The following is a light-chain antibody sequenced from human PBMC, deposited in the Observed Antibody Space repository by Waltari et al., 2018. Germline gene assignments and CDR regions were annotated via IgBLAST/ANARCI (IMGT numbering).Light chain of an antibody. J-gene: IGKJ1*01. CDR2: AAS. Sequence: AIRITQSPSSLSASTGDRVTITCRASQGISSYLAWYQQKPGKAPKLLIYAASTLQSGVPSRFSCSGSGTDFTLTISCLQSEDFATYYCQQYYSYPLTFGQGTKVEIK. CDR3: QQYYSYPLT. V-gene: IGKV1-8*01. CDR1: QGISSY.